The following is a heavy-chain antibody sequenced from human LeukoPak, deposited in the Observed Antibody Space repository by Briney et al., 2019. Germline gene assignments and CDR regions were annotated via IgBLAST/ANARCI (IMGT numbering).Heavy chain of an antibody. J-gene: IGHJ4*02. CDR3: ARVEWLPPPVLDY. Sequence: SETLSLTCNVSGGSISSYYWSWIRQPPGKGLEGIGYIYTSGSTNYNPSLKSGVTTSVDTCKNKLSLKLSSVTDSDAGVYDCARVEWLPPPVLDYWGQGTLLTVSS. D-gene: IGHD5-24*01. CDR2: IYTSGST. V-gene: IGHV4-4*09. CDR1: GGSISSYY.